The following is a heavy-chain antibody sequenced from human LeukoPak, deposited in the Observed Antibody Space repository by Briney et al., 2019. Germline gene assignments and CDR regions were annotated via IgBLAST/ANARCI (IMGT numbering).Heavy chain of an antibody. Sequence: GGSLRLSCAASGFPFSSHGMSWVRQAPGKGLEWVSAISGSGVSTYYADSVKGRFTISRDNSKNTLYLQMNSLRAEDTAVYYCAKDHRSSWTGYWGQGTLVTVSS. V-gene: IGHV3-23*01. CDR2: ISGSGVST. D-gene: IGHD6-13*01. CDR1: GFPFSSHG. J-gene: IGHJ4*02. CDR3: AKDHRSSWTGY.